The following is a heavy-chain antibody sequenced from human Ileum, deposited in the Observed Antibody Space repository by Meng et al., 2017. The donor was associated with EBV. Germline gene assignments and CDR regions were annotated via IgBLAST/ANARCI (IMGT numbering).Heavy chain of an antibody. Sequence: QVPVPQWGEGLLKPSVTLSLPWAVHGGSLSGAYWNWIRQPPGKGLEWIGEIIHGGSPSYNPSLKSRVTISIDTSKNQLSLMLSSVTAADTAVYYCARRPTGIDYWGQGTLVTVSS. J-gene: IGHJ4*02. D-gene: IGHD2-8*02. V-gene: IGHV4-34*12. CDR1: GGSLSGAY. CDR2: IIHGGSP. CDR3: ARRPTGIDY.